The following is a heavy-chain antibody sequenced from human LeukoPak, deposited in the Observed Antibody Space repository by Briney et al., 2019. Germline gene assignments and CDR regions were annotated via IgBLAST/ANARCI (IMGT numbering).Heavy chain of an antibody. D-gene: IGHD5-18*01. V-gene: IGHV4-39*01. CDR1: GGSISSSRYY. Sequence: NPSETLSLTCTVSGGSISSSRYYWGWIRQPPGKGLEWIGSIYYSGSTYYNPSLKSRVTISVDTSKNQFSLKLSSVTAADTAVYYCATQLWLSHFDYWGQGTLVTVSS. CDR2: IYYSGST. CDR3: ATQLWLSHFDY. J-gene: IGHJ4*02.